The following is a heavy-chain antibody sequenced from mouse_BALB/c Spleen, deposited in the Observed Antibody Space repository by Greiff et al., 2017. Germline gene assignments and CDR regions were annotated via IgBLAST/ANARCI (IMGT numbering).Heavy chain of an antibody. J-gene: IGHJ4*01. CDR1: GFTFSSYT. CDR2: ISNGGGST. V-gene: IGHV5-12-2*01. Sequence: EVKLMESGGGLVQPGGSLKLSCAASGFTFSSYTMSWVRQTPEKRLEWVAYISNGGGSTYYPDTVKGRFTISRDNAKNTLYLQMSSLKSEDTAMYYCARETTMITTEYYYAMDYWGQGTSVTVSS. D-gene: IGHD2-4*01. CDR3: ARETTMITTEYYYAMDY.